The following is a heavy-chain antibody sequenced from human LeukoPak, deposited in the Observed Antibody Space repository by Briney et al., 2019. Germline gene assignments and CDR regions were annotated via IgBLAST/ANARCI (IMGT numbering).Heavy chain of an antibody. CDR1: GGSFSGYY. CDR3: ARGDYDILTRTYYYYYYGMDV. V-gene: IGHV4-34*01. Sequence: SETLSLTCAVYGGSFSGYYWSWIRQPPGKGLEWIGEINHSGSTNYNPSLKSRVTISVDTSKNQFSLKLSSVTAADTAVYYCARGDYDILTRTYYYYYYGMDVWGKGTTVTVSS. CDR2: INHSGST. D-gene: IGHD3-9*01. J-gene: IGHJ6*04.